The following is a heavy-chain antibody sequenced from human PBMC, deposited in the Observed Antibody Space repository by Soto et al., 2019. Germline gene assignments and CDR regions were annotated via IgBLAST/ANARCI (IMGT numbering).Heavy chain of an antibody. CDR2: VYWDDVK. Sequence: QITLKESGPTVVKPTETLTLTCSFSGFSLSTTGLGVGWSRQSPGKALECLAVVYWDDVKRYNPSLKTRLTITKDTPKNQVVLTMTDMNYADTGTYYCARTHTGYFEDFDYWGQGALVTVSS. J-gene: IGHJ4*02. CDR3: ARTHTGYFEDFDY. D-gene: IGHD3-9*01. CDR1: GFSLSTTGLG. V-gene: IGHV2-5*02.